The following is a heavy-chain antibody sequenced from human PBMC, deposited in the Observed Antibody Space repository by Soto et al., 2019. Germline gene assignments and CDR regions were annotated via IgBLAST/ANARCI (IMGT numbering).Heavy chain of an antibody. CDR1: GFTIRDYY. Sequence: QVQLVEPGGGLVKPGGSLRLSCEASGFTIRDYYMRWNRQAPGKGLERLSYIRSVGTTPYYADSVKGRFSISIDNDNNSLYLQMNSLRAEDTAVYFCAKDQEGSGSHWLGYNYYGLDVWGQGPTVTVSS. CDR3: AKDQEGSGSHWLGYNYYGLDV. J-gene: IGHJ6*02. D-gene: IGHD3-10*01. V-gene: IGHV3-11*01. CDR2: IRSVGTTP.